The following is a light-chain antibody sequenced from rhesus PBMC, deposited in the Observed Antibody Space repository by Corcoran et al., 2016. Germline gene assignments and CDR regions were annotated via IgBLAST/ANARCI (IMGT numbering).Light chain of an antibody. J-gene: IGKJ3*01. CDR3: LQYNSDPFT. Sequence: DIQMTQSPSSLSASVGDRVTITCRASQGISNYLSWYQQNPGKARKLLIYDASTLQSGFPSRCSCSGSGTDFTLTISSLQPEDFATYYCLQYNSDPFTFGPGTKLDIK. CDR2: DAS. V-gene: IGKV1-43*02. CDR1: QGISNY.